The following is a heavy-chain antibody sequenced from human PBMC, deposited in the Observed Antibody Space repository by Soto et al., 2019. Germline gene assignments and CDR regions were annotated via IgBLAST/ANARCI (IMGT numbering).Heavy chain of an antibody. CDR1: GYSFSTYG. J-gene: IGHJ4*02. CDR2: MIGDNGDS. D-gene: IGHD6-6*01. Sequence: QVQLVQSGAEVKKPGASVKVSCKASGYSFSTYGITWLRRSPGQGLEWMGWMIGDNGDSELPESLQDRVTLTRDTPATTAYVELKSLRSDDTAVYFCARVRQYDGPEYYYFDLWGQGTLVTVSS. V-gene: IGHV1-18*01. CDR3: ARVRQYDGPEYYYFDL.